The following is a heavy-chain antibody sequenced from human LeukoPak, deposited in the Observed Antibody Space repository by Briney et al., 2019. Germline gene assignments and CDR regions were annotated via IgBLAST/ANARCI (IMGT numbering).Heavy chain of an antibody. CDR2: IYYSGST. CDR3: ARERITMVRAPSNYFDY. V-gene: IGHV4-39*02. J-gene: IGHJ4*02. D-gene: IGHD3-10*01. CDR1: GGSISSSSYY. Sequence: SETLSFTCTVSGGSISSSSYYWGWIRQPPGKGLEWIGSIYYSGSTYYNPSLKSRVTISVDTSKNQFSLKLSSVTTADTAVYYCARERITMVRAPSNYFDYWGQGTLVTVSS.